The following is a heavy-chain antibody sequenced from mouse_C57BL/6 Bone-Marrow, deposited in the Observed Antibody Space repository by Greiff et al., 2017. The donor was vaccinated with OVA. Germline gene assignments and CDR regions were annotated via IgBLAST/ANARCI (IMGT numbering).Heavy chain of an antibody. Sequence: QVQLQQPGAELVKPGASVKLSCKASGYTFTSYWMHWVKQRPGQGLEWIGMIHPNSGSTNYNEKFKSKATLTVDKSSSTAYMQLSSLTSEDSAVYYCARSNWSYWYFDGWGTGTTVTVSS. D-gene: IGHD4-1*01. CDR3: ARSNWSYWYFDG. CDR1: GYTFTSYW. CDR2: IHPNSGST. V-gene: IGHV1-64*01. J-gene: IGHJ1*03.